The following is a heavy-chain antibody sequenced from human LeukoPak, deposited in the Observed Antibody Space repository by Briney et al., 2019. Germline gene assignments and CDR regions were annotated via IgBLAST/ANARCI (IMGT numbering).Heavy chain of an antibody. J-gene: IGHJ4*02. D-gene: IGHD3-22*01. V-gene: IGHV4-4*02. Sequence: ASETLSLTCAVSGGSISSSNWWSWVRQPPGKGLEWIGEIYHSGSTNYNPSLKSRVTISVDKSKNQFSLKLSSVTAADTAVYYCARTGDSSGCYYCFGYWGQGTLVTVSS. CDR3: ARTGDSSGCYYCFGY. CDR2: IYHSGST. CDR1: GGSISSSNW.